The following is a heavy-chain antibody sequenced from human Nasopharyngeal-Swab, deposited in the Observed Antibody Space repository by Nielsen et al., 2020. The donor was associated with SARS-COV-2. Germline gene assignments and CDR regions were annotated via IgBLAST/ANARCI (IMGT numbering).Heavy chain of an antibody. D-gene: IGHD3-22*01. J-gene: IGHJ6*02. CDR1: GFTFSSYG. CDR2: ISYDGSNK. Sequence: GGSLRLSCAASGFTFSSYGMHWVRQAPGKGLEGGAVISYDGSNKYYADSVKGRFTISRDNSKNTLYLQMNSLRAEDTAVYYCANGGRYYYDSSGYPDPFWYYYYGMDVWGQGTTVTVSS. CDR3: ANGGRYYYDSSGYPDPFWYYYYGMDV. V-gene: IGHV3-30*18.